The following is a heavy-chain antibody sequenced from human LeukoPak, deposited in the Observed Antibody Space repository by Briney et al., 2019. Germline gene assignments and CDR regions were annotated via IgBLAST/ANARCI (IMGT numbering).Heavy chain of an antibody. D-gene: IGHD3-3*01. CDR1: GFTFSSYW. J-gene: IGHJ4*02. CDR3: TWSGLKIES. V-gene: IGHV3-15*01. CDR2: IKTESDGATT. Sequence: PGGSLRLSCAASGFTFSSYWMSWVRQAPGKGLEWVGQIKTESDGATTDYAAPVKGRFTISRDDSKNTLFLQMNSLKTEDTALYYCTWSGLKIESWGQGTLVTVSS.